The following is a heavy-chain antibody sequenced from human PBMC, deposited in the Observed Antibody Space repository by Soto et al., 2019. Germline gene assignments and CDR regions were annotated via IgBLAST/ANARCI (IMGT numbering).Heavy chain of an antibody. CDR2: IIPIFGTA. CDR1: GGTFSSYA. Sequence: ASVKVSCKASGGTFSSYAISWVRQAPGQGLEWMGGIIPIFGTANYAQKFQGRVTITADESTSTAYMELSSLRSEDTAVYYCAIAEAGTYRFEYWGQGTLVTVSS. D-gene: IGHD6-13*01. CDR3: AIAEAGTYRFEY. J-gene: IGHJ4*02. V-gene: IGHV1-69*13.